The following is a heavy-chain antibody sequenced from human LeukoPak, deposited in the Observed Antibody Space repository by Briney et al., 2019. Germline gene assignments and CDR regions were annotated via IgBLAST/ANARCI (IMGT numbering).Heavy chain of an antibody. V-gene: IGHV1-69*05. J-gene: IGHJ6*03. CDR2: IIPIFGRA. Sequence: SVKVSCEASGGTFSSYAISWVRQAPGQGLEWMGGIIPIFGRANYAQKFQGRVTITTDESTSTAYMELSSLRSEDTAVYYCARTSFEYSSSSHYYYYYMDVWGKGTTVIVSS. CDR3: ARTSFEYSSSSHYYYYYMDV. CDR1: GGTFSSYA. D-gene: IGHD6-6*01.